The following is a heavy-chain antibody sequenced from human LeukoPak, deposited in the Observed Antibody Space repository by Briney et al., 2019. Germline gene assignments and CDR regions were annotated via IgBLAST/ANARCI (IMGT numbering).Heavy chain of an antibody. CDR1: GFTVSSNY. CDR2: IYSGGST. CDR3: ARVGSGSYDY. Sequence: GGSLRLSCAASGFTVSSNYMSWVRHAPGEGLEWVSVIYSGGSTYYADSVKGRFTISRDNSKNTLSPQMNSLRAEDTAVYYCARVGSGSYDYWGQGTLVTVSS. J-gene: IGHJ4*02. D-gene: IGHD1-26*01. V-gene: IGHV3-53*01.